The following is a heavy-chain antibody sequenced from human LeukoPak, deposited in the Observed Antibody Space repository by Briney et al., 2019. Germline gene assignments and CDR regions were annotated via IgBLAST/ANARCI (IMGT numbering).Heavy chain of an antibody. CDR3: AREGVKDYYGSGSEYNWFDP. J-gene: IGHJ5*02. V-gene: IGHV1-18*01. D-gene: IGHD3-10*01. CDR2: ISAYNCNT. Sequence: ASVKVSCKASGYTFTSYGISWVRQAPGQGLEWMGWISAYNCNTNYAQKLQGRVTMTTDTSTSTAYMELRSLRSDDTAVYYCAREGVKDYYGSGSEYNWFDPWGQGTLVTVSS. CDR1: GYTFTSYG.